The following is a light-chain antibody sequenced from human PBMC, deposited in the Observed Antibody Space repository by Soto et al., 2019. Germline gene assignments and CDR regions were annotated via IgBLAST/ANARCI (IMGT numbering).Light chain of an antibody. J-gene: IGKJ3*01. CDR3: QQYDSLKDFT. CDR2: GAS. V-gene: IGKV3-20*01. CDR1: QSVSSSY. Sequence: EIVLTQSPGTLSLSPGEGATLSCRASQSVSSSYLAWYQQKPGQAPRLLIYGASSRATGIPDRFIGSGSGKDFTLTISRLEPEDFAVYSCQQYDSLKDFTFGPGTKVDIK.